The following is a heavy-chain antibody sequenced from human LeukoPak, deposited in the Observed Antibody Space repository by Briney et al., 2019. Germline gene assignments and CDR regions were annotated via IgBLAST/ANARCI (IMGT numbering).Heavy chain of an antibody. CDR3: ARYLDYGGNSRVFQH. Sequence: SETLSLPCAVYGGSLSAYYWTWIRQPPGKGLEWIGEINHGGSTNYNPSLKSRVTISVDTSKNQFSLKLSSVTAADTAVYYCARYLDYGGNSRVFQHWGQGTLVTVSS. D-gene: IGHD4-23*01. CDR1: GGSLSAYY. J-gene: IGHJ1*01. V-gene: IGHV4-34*01. CDR2: INHGGST.